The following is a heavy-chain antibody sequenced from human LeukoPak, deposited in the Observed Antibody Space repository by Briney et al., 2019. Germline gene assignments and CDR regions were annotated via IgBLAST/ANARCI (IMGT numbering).Heavy chain of an antibody. J-gene: IGHJ3*02. V-gene: IGHV4-4*02. Sequence: PSETLSLTCTVSNGPITSAKWWSRGRPPPEKGLVWIGEISHTGSTNYNPSFNSRVTMSVDKSKNQFSRNLKSVTAADTALYYCADSSLVVVVTYGLDIGGRGTAVTV. CDR3: ADSSLVVVVTYGLDI. CDR1: NGPITSAKW. D-gene: IGHD2-8*01. CDR2: ISHTGST.